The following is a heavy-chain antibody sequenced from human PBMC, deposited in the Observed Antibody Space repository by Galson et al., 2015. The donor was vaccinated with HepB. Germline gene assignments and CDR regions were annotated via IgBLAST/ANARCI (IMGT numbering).Heavy chain of an antibody. J-gene: IGHJ4*02. CDR3: ARDETTMARGVIHKWYSGY. V-gene: IGHV3-20*04. Sequence: SLRLSCAATGFIFDDYDMSWVRQVPGKGLESVSGINWHGGDTDYADSVKGRFTISRDNAENSLYLQMNSLRAEDTALYYCARDETTMARGVIHKWYSGYWGQGILVTVSS. CDR2: INWHGGDT. D-gene: IGHD3-10*01. CDR1: GFIFDDYD.